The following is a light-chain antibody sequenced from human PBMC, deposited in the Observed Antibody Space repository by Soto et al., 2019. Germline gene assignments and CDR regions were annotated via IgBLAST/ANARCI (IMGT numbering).Light chain of an antibody. J-gene: IGLJ1*01. V-gene: IGLV2-14*01. CDR1: SSDVGGYNY. CDR2: EVS. CDR3: SSYTSSSTYV. Sequence: SVLTQPASVSGSPGQSITISCTGTSSDVGGYNYVSWHQRHPGKAPKLMVYEVSNRPSGVSNRFSGSKSGNTASLTISGLQAEDEADYYCSSYTSSSTYVFGTGTKVTVL.